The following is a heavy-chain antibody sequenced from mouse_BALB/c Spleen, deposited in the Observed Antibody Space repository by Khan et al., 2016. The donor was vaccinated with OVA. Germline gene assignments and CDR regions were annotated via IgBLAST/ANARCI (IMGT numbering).Heavy chain of an antibody. J-gene: IGHJ2*01. CDR3: ARNREPDYFDY. V-gene: IGHV2-9*02. CDR1: GFSLTRHG. CDR2: IWAGGST. Sequence: VQLQESGPGLVAPSQSPSITCTVSGFSLTRHGIHWVRQPPGKGLEWLGIIWAGGSTNYNSALMSRLSITKDSSKSQVFLKMNSLQTDDTAIYYCARNREPDYFDYWGQGTTLTVSS.